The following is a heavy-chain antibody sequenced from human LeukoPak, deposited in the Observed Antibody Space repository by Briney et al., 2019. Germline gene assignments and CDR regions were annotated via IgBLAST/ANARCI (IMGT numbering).Heavy chain of an antibody. D-gene: IGHD1-26*01. V-gene: IGHV3-48*01. CDR2: ITRSGANI. J-gene: IGHJ4*02. CDR1: GFDFSIYT. CDR3: ATTGSGSYFRYYFDY. Sequence: GGSLRLSCAVSGFDFSIYTMDWVRQAPGKGLEWGSSITRSGANIHYADSVKGRFTISRDNSKNTLFLEMNHLRAEDKAGYYCATTGSGSYFRYYFDYWGQGTLVTVSS.